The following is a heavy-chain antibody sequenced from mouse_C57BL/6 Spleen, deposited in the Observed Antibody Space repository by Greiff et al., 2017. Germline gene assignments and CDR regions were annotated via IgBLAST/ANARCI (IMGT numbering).Heavy chain of an antibody. Sequence: QVQLQQPGAELVKPGASVKLSCKASGYTFTSYWMHWVKQRPGQGLEWIGMIHPNSGSTNYNEKFKSTTTLTVDKYSSTAYMQLSSLTSEDSAVYYCARMGVREYYCDYWGQGTTLTVSS. CDR2: IHPNSGST. V-gene: IGHV1-64*01. CDR1: GYTFTSYW. CDR3: ARMGVREYYCDY. D-gene: IGHD2-2*01. J-gene: IGHJ2*01.